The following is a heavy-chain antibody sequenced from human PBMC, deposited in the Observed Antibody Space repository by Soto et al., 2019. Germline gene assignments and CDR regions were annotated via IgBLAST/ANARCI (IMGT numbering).Heavy chain of an antibody. CDR1: GGSFSGYY. CDR2: INHSGST. V-gene: IGHV4-34*01. Sequence: PSETLSLTCAVYGGSFSGYYWSWIRQPPGKGLEWIGEINHSGSTNYNPSLKSRVTISVDTSKNQFSLKLSSVTAADTAVYYCAREPPYYGILTGYSDNWFDPWGQGTLVTVSS. CDR3: AREPPYYGILTGYSDNWFDP. D-gene: IGHD3-9*01. J-gene: IGHJ5*02.